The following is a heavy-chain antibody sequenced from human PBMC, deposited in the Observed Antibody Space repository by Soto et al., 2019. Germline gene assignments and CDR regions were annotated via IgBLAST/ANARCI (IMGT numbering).Heavy chain of an antibody. V-gene: IGHV1-8*01. CDR1: GYTFTSYD. CDR2: MNPNSGNT. D-gene: IGHD2-2*01. Sequence: ASVKVSCKASGYTFTSYDINWVRQATGQGLEWMGWMNPNSGNTGYAQKFQGRVTMTRNTSISTAYMELSSLRSEDTAVYYCARGAYQLLSGYYCYYMDVWGKGTTVTVSS. CDR3: ARGAYQLLSGYYCYYMDV. J-gene: IGHJ6*03.